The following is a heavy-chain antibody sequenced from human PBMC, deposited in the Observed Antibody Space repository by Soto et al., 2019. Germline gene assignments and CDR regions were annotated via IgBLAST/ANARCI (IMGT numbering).Heavy chain of an antibody. CDR2: IYYSGST. V-gene: IGHV4-59*01. Sequence: SETLSLTCTVSGGSISSYYWSWIRQPPGKGLEWIGYIYYSGSTNYSPSLKSRVTISVDTSKNQFSLKLSSVTAADTAVYYCAGGTYYYGSGSRWFDPWGQGTLVTVSS. CDR1: GGSISSYY. D-gene: IGHD3-10*01. J-gene: IGHJ5*02. CDR3: AGGTYYYGSGSRWFDP.